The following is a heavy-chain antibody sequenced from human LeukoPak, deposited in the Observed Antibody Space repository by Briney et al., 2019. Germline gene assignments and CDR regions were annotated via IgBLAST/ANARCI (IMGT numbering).Heavy chain of an antibody. J-gene: IGHJ5*02. CDR3: ARGADGVSSNSRGWFDP. CDR2: ISTSSSYI. V-gene: IGHV3-21*01. CDR1: GFTFSRHS. D-gene: IGHD2-15*01. Sequence: GGSLRLSCAAPGFTFSRHSMKWVRQAPGKGLEWVSSISTSSSYIYYADSVKGRFTISRDNAKNSLYLQMNSLRAEDTAVYYCARGADGVSSNSRGWFDPWGQGTLVTVSS.